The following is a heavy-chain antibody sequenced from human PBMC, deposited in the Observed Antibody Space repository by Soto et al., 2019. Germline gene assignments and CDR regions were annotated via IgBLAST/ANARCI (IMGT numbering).Heavy chain of an antibody. CDR2: INHSGST. D-gene: IGHD2-8*02. V-gene: IGHV4-34*01. CDR1: GGSFSASY. CDR3: ARDKITGLFDY. Sequence: PSETLSLTCAGYGGSFSASYRTWIRQPPGTGLEWIGEINHSGSTNYNPSLKSRVTISVDSSKNQFSLKLTSVTAADTAVYYCARDKITGLFDYWGQGTLVTVS. J-gene: IGHJ4*02.